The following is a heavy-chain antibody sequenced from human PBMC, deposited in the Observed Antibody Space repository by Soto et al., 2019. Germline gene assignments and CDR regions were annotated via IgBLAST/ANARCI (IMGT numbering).Heavy chain of an antibody. J-gene: IGHJ5*02. V-gene: IGHV4-59*08. CDR3: ARLRDFWSPPGWFDP. CDR2: IYYSGST. CDR1: GGSISSYY. Sequence: SETLSLTCTVSGGSISSYYWSWIRQPPGKGLEWIGYIYYSGSTNYNPSLKSRVTISVDTSKNQFSLKLSSVTAADTAVYYCARLRDFWSPPGWFDPWGQGTLVTVSS. D-gene: IGHD3-3*01.